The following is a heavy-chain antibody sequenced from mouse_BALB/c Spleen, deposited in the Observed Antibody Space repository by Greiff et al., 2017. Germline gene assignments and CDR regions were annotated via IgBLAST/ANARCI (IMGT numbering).Heavy chain of an antibody. CDR2: IHDSGST. D-gene: IGHD2-10*01. CDR3: ASASTPTEYFDV. J-gene: IGHJ1*01. V-gene: IGHV3-1*02. Sequence: EVKLMESGPDLVKPSQSLSLTCTVTGYSITSGYSWHWIRQFPGNKLEWMGYIHDSGSTNYNPSLQSRISITPDTSKNQFFLQLNSVTTEDTATYYCASASTPTEYFDVWGAGTTVTVSS. CDR1: GYSITSGYS.